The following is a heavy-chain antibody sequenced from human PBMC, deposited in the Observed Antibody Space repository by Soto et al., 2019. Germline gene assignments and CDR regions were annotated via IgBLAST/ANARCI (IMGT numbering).Heavy chain of an antibody. J-gene: IGHJ4*02. CDR1: GFTFSRYW. Sequence: GGSLRLSCAASGFTFSRYWMAWVRQAPGKGLEWVANIKEDGGEINYVDSVKGRFTISRDNAKSAMYLQMNSLRAEDTAVYYCARRGIPATGTTFDCWGQGTLVTVSS. V-gene: IGHV3-7*05. CDR3: ARRGIPATGTTFDC. D-gene: IGHD6-13*01. CDR2: IKEDGGEI.